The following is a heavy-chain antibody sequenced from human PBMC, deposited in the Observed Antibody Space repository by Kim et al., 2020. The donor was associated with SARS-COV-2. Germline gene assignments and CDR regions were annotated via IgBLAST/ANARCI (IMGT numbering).Heavy chain of an antibody. Sequence: GGSLRLSCAASGFTFSSYSMNWVRQSPGKWLEWVSSISSSSSYIYYADSVKGRFTISRDNAKNSLYLQMNSLRAEDTAMYYWARPLGGWYFWFCLCVQGT. V-gene: IGHV3-21*01. CDR3: ARPLGGWYFWFCL. D-gene: IGHD6-19*01. J-gene: IGHJ5*02. CDR2: ISSSSSYI. CDR1: GFTFSSYS.